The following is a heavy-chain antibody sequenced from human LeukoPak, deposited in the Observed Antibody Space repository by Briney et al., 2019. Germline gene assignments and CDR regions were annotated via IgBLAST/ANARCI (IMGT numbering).Heavy chain of an antibody. CDR1: GFTFSSYC. Sequence: PGGSLRLSCAASGFTFSSYCMHWVRQAPGKGLEWVALIRYDGSNKYYADSVKGRFTISRDNSKNTLYLQMNSLRAEDTAVYYCAKVTSYGDYSYYFDYWGQGTLVTVSS. D-gene: IGHD4-17*01. V-gene: IGHV3-30*02. J-gene: IGHJ4*02. CDR2: IRYDGSNK. CDR3: AKVTSYGDYSYYFDY.